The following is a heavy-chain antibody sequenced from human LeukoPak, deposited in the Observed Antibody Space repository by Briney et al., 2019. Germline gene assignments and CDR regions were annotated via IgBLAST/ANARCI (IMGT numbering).Heavy chain of an antibody. V-gene: IGHV3-48*02. CDR3: ARGGYSYPD. CDR2: ISSSSATI. D-gene: IGHD5-18*01. Sequence: PGESLRLSCAASGFTFSSHSMNWVRQAPGKGLEWVSYISSSSATIYYADSVKGRYTISRDNDKKSLYLQMNSLRDEDTAVYYCARGGYSYPDWGQGTLVTVSS. J-gene: IGHJ4*02. CDR1: GFTFSSHS.